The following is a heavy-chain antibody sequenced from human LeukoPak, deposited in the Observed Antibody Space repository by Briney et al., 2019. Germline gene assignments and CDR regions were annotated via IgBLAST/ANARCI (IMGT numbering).Heavy chain of an antibody. CDR2: IYSDNT. CDR1: GLTVSSNS. D-gene: IGHD4/OR15-4a*01. J-gene: IGHJ4*02. V-gene: IGHV3-53*01. CDR3: ASRAGAYSHPYDY. Sequence: GGSLTLPCTLSGLTVSSNSMRWVRQAPAKGLEWVSFIYSDNTHYSVSVKGRITISRDKSKNSLYLQRQSLRAEDTAVYYCASRAGAYSHPYDYWGQGTLVTVSS.